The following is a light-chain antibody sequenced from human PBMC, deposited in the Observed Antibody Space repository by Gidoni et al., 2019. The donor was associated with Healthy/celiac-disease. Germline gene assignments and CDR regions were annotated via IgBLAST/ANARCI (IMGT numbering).Light chain of an antibody. CDR3: QKYNSAPPIT. Sequence: DIQMTQSPSSLSASVGDRVTITCRASQGIRNYLAWDQQKPGKVPKLLIYAASTLQSGVPSRFSGSGSGTDFTLTISSLQPEDVATYYCQKYNSAPPITFGPGTKVDIK. CDR2: AAS. CDR1: QGIRNY. J-gene: IGKJ3*01. V-gene: IGKV1-27*01.